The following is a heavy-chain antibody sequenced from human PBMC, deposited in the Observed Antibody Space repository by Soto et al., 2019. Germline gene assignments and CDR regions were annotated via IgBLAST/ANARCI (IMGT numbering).Heavy chain of an antibody. Sequence: PSETLSLTCSVSGGSINSGKYYWSWIRQPPGKGLEWIGSIYFRGNTYYNPSLQTRVTISLDKSKIQFSLKLNSVTAAASAVYFCARLEGLATISYYFDFWGQGALVTVSS. CDR1: GGSINSGKYY. V-gene: IGHV4-39*01. CDR3: ARLEGLATISYYFDF. CDR2: IYFRGNT. D-gene: IGHD3-9*01. J-gene: IGHJ4*02.